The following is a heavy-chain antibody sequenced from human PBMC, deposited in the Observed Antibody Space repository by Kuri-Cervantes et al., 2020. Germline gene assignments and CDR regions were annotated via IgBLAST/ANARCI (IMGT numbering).Heavy chain of an antibody. V-gene: IGHV1-69*05. Sequence: SVKVSCKASGGTFSNYAISWVRQAPGQGLEWMGGIIPIFGAANYAQKFQGRVTIATDESTSTAYMELSSLISEDTAVYYCARGPSAPIINNWFDPWGQGTLVTVSS. D-gene: IGHD3-10*01. CDR2: IIPIFGAA. J-gene: IGHJ5*02. CDR1: GGTFSNYA. CDR3: ARGPSAPIINNWFDP.